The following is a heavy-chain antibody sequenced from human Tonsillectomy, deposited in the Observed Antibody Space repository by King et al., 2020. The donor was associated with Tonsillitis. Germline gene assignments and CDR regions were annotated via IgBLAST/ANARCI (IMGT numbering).Heavy chain of an antibody. J-gene: IGHJ4*02. CDR1: GFTFSTYA. Sequence: QLVQSGGGVVQPGRSLRLSCAASGFTFSTYAMHWVRQAPGKGLEWVAIISYIGNNKFYADSVKGRFTISRDNSKNTLYLQMNSLRTEDTAVYYCARDPSSWELLFDYGGQGTLVTVSS. CDR3: ARDPSSWELLFDY. V-gene: IGHV3-30*04. CDR2: ISYIGNNK. D-gene: IGHD1-26*01.